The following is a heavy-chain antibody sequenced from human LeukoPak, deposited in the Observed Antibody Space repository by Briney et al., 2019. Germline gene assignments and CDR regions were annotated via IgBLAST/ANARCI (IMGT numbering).Heavy chain of an antibody. D-gene: IGHD1-26*01. Sequence: QPGGSLRLSCAASGFTFSSYGMHWVRQAPGKGLEWVAVIWYDGSNKYYADSVKGRFTISRDNSKNTLNLQMNSLRVEDTAVYYCARGGVGWEQPAMIWGQGTMVTVSS. CDR2: IWYDGSNK. J-gene: IGHJ3*02. CDR3: ARGGVGWEQPAMI. V-gene: IGHV3-33*01. CDR1: GFTFSSYG.